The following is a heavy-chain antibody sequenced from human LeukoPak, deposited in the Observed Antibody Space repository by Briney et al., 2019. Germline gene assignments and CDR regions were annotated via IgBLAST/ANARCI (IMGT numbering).Heavy chain of an antibody. CDR2: IYYSGST. J-gene: IGHJ4*02. Sequence: SETLSLTCTVSGGSMSSYYWSWIRQPPGKGLEWIGYIYYSGSTKYNPSLKSRVTISVGTSKNQFSLKLSSVTAADTAVYYCARGARAGYNLEPFDYWGQGTLVTVSS. CDR1: GGSMSSYY. D-gene: IGHD5-24*01. CDR3: ARGARAGYNLEPFDY. V-gene: IGHV4-59*08.